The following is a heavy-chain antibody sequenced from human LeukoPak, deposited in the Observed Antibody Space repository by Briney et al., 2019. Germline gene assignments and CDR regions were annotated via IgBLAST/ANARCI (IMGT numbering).Heavy chain of an antibody. CDR2: IYHSGSN. CDR3: ARAYSSSWYGDYYYGMDV. CDR1: GGSISSNNW. V-gene: IGHV4-4*02. Sequence: SGTLSLTCAVSGGSISSNNWWSWVRQPPGKGLEWIGEIYHSGSNNYNPSLKSRVTISVDTSKNQFSLKLSSVTAADTAVYYCARAYSSSWYGDYYYGMDVWGQGTTVTVSS. D-gene: IGHD6-13*01. J-gene: IGHJ6*02.